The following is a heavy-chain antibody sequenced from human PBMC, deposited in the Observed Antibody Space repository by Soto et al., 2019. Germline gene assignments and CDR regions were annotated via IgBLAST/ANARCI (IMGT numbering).Heavy chain of an antibody. D-gene: IGHD1-26*01. J-gene: IGHJ5*02. CDR1: GFTFSSYT. CDR2: ISSSSSTI. CDR3: TRGLMYSYSGGYTKRFDR. V-gene: IGHV3-48*02. Sequence: PGGSLRLSCAACGFTFSSYTINWVRQAPWKGLEWVSYISSSSSTIYYADSVKGRFTISRDNGKNSLYLQMNSLRDEDTAVYYCTRGLMYSYSGGYTKRFDRWGQGTLVTVSS.